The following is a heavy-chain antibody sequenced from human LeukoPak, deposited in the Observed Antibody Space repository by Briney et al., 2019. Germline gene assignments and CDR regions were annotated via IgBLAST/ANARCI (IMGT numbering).Heavy chain of an antibody. D-gene: IGHD2-2*01. CDR1: GSRFANYA. CDR2: ISGSGGGT. V-gene: IGHV3-23*01. J-gene: IGHJ4*02. CDR3: AKDGYCSSTNCYPAPY. Sequence: PGGSLRLSCVTSGSRFANYAMSWVRQAPGKGLEWVSGISGSGGGTYYADSVKGRFAISRDNSKNTLSLQMNSLRAEDTAVYYCAKDGYCSSTNCYPAPYWGQGTLVTVSS.